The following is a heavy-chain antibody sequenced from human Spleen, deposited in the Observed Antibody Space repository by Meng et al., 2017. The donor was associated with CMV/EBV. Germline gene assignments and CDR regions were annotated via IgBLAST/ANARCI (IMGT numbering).Heavy chain of an antibody. V-gene: IGHV3-21*01. J-gene: IGHJ4*02. CDR2: IGSVGDFI. CDR1: ASDCRYVA. Sequence: VASASDCRYVAMKWVRQAPGKGLEWVSSIGSVGDFIEYADSVRGRFTISRDNTKTSLFLQMNSLRAEDTAVYYCARDRPYGDYPADYWGQGTLVTVSS. CDR3: ARDRPYGDYPADY. D-gene: IGHD4-17*01.